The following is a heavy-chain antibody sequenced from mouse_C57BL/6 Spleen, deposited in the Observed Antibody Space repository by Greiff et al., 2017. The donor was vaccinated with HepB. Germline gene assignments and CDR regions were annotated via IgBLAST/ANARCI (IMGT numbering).Heavy chain of an antibody. Sequence: VMLVESGAELVKPGASVKISCKASGYAFSSYWMNWVKQRPGKGLEWIGQIYPGDGDTNYNGKFKGKATLTADKSSSTAYMQLSSLTSEDSAVYFCARGDYDYRWFAYWGQGTLVTVSA. J-gene: IGHJ3*01. CDR2: IYPGDGDT. CDR1: GYAFSSYW. D-gene: IGHD2-4*01. V-gene: IGHV1-80*01. CDR3: ARGDYDYRWFAY.